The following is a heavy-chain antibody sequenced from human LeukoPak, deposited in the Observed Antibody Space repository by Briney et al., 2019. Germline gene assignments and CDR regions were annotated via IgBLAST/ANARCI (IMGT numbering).Heavy chain of an antibody. D-gene: IGHD1-26*01. CDR2: ISWNSGSI. CDR1: GFTFDDYA. V-gene: IGHV3-9*01. J-gene: IGHJ6*02. CDR3: AEEPRGAIYYYGMDV. Sequence: GRSLRLSCAASGFTFDDYAMHWVRHAPGKGLEWVSGISWNSGSIGYADSVKGRFTISRDNAKNSLYLQMNSLRAEDTALYYCAEEPRGAIYYYGMDVWGQGTTVTVSS.